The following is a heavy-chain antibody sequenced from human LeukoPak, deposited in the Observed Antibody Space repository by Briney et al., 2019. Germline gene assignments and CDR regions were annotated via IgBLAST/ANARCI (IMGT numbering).Heavy chain of an antibody. CDR3: AKDLSPRDYYDSSGYYP. V-gene: IGHV3-7*03. CDR1: GFNFSSYW. D-gene: IGHD3-22*01. J-gene: IGHJ5*02. CDR2: IKQDGSDK. Sequence: GSLRLSCAASGFNFSSYWMIWVRQAPGKGLEWVANIKQDGSDKNYVDSVKGRFTISRDNAKNSLYLQMNSLRAEDTALYYCAKDLSPRDYYDSSGYYPLGQGTLVTVSS.